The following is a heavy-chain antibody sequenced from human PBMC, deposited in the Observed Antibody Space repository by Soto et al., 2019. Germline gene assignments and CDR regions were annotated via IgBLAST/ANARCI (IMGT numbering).Heavy chain of an antibody. J-gene: IGHJ6*02. D-gene: IGHD1-7*01. V-gene: IGHV1-69*01. CDR2: IIPIFGTA. CDR1: GGTFSSYA. CDR3: AGAEGGGPQNLNYAGGYYYYYYGMDV. Sequence: QVQLVQSGAEVKKPGSSVKVSCKASGGTFSSYAISWVRQAPGQGLEWMGGIIPIFGTANYAQKFQGRVTITAGEAPSTTNKELSSRRSGVTAVYYGAGAEGGGPQNLNYAGGYYYYYYGMDVWGQGTTVTVSS.